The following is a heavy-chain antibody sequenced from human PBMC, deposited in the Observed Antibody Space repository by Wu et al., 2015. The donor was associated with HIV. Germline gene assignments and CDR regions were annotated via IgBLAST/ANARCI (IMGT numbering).Heavy chain of an antibody. CDR3: YLDPSVFGTVGRIPAYRGTFVRT. D-gene: IGHD3-16*01. CDR1: GYTFTNYY. Sequence: QVQLVQSGAEVKKPGASVKVSCKASGYTFTNYYVHWLRQAPGQGLEWMGVIKPSSGSTSHEQKFHGRIIMSRDTSTSTVYMELSSLRSEDTAVYYWYLDPSVFGTVGRIPAYRGTFVRTWGR. J-gene: IGHJ2*01. CDR2: IKPSSGST. V-gene: IGHV1-46*01.